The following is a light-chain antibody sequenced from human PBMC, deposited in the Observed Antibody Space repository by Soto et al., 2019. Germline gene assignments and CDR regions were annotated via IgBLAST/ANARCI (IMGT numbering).Light chain of an antibody. V-gene: IGLV2-18*02. CDR1: KNDIGVYDF. CDR3: SSYTSSSTLV. Sequence: QSVLTQPPSASGSPGQSVTISCTGTKNDIGVYDFVSWYQHHPGKAPRLIIYEVXXRPSGVPDRFSGSKSGNTASLTISGLQAEDEADYYCSSYTSSSTLVFGTGNKVTIL. J-gene: IGLJ1*01. CDR2: EVX.